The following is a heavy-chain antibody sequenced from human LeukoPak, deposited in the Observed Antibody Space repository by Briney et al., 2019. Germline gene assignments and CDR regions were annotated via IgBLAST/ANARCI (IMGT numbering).Heavy chain of an antibody. D-gene: IGHD2-15*01. CDR1: GFTFDDYG. V-gene: IGHV3-20*04. J-gene: IGHJ4*02. CDR3: AKQYCSGGRCHFDF. CDR2: INWNGGST. Sequence: GGSLRLSCAASGFTFDDYGMSWVRQAPGKGLEWVSGINWNGGSTGYADSVKGRFTISRDNAKNSLYLQMNSLRAEDTAVYYCAKQYCSGGRCHFDFWGQGTLVTVSS.